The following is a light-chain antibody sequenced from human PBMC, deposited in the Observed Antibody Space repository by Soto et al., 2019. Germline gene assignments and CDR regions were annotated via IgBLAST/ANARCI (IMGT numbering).Light chain of an antibody. Sequence: IQLTQSPSSLSASVGDRVTITCRASQGISTYLAWYQQKSGKAPKLLIYAASTLQRGVPSRFSGSGSGTDFTLTISSLQPEDFATYYCQQRNNYPPVTFGPGTKVDIK. V-gene: IGKV1-9*01. CDR3: QQRNNYPPVT. CDR2: AAS. J-gene: IGKJ3*01. CDR1: QGISTY.